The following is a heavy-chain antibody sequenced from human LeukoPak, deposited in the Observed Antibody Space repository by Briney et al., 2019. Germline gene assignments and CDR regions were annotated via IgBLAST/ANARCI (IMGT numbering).Heavy chain of an antibody. J-gene: IGHJ4*02. V-gene: IGHV1-18*01. CDR1: GYTFTSYG. CDR2: ISAYNGNT. Sequence: GASVKVSCKASGYTFTSYGISWVRQAPGQGLEWMGWISAYNGNTNYAQKLQGRVTMTTDTSTSTAYMELRSLRSDDTAVYYCARDHARFGELLFSNFDYWGQGTLVTVSS. CDR3: ARDHARFGELLFSNFDY. D-gene: IGHD3-10*01.